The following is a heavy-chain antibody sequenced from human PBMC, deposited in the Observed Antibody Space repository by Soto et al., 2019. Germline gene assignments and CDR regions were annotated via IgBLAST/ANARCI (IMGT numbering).Heavy chain of an antibody. CDR3: ATCSSTSCSRLEYYMDV. D-gene: IGHD2-2*01. J-gene: IGHJ6*03. Sequence: QVQLVQSGAEVKKPGASVKVSCKASGYTFTSYDINWVRQATGQGLEWMGWMNPNSGNTGYAQKFQGRVTMTRNNAISKAYMELSSLRSEDTAVFYCATCSSTSCSRLEYYMDVWGKGTTVTVS. CDR1: GYTFTSYD. CDR2: MNPNSGNT. V-gene: IGHV1-8*01.